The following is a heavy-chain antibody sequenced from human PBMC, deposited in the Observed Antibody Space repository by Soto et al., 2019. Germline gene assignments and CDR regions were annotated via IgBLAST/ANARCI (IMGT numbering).Heavy chain of an antibody. D-gene: IGHD3-3*01. V-gene: IGHV4-59*11. Sequence: SETLSLTCTVSGGSISSHYWSWIRQPPGEGLEWIGYIYYSGSSNYNPSLKSRVTISVDSSKNQFSLKLSSVTAADTAVYYCARQGTTLGVGMDWYLDLWGRGTLVTVSS. CDR2: IYYSGSS. J-gene: IGHJ2*01. CDR3: ARQGTTLGVGMDWYLDL. CDR1: GGSISSHY.